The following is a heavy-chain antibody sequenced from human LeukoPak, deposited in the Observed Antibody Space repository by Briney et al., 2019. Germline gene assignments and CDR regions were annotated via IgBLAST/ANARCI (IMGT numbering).Heavy chain of an antibody. V-gene: IGHV3-48*01. Sequence: PGGSLRLSCAASGFTFSSYSMNWVRQAPGKGLEWVSYISSSSSTIYYADSVKGRFTISRDNAKNSLYLQMNSLRAEDTAVYYCARDLGYYDDWGQGTLVTVSS. CDR2: ISSSSSTI. CDR1: GFTFSSYS. CDR3: ARDLGYYDD. J-gene: IGHJ4*02.